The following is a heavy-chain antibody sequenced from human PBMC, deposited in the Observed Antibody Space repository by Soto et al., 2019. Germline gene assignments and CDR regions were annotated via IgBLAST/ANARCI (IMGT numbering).Heavy chain of an antibody. V-gene: IGHV1-18*01. CDR3: VGDLQRFSSWYDYLDS. Sequence: QVQLVQSGDEVEKPGASVKVSCKASGYAFDNYGISWVRQAPGQGPEWMGWISNYNGNTNYAQNFLGRVTLTTDRSTSTAHMELRSLRSDDTAVYYCVGDLQRFSSWYDYLDSWGQGTRVTVSS. D-gene: IGHD6-13*01. CDR2: ISNYNGNT. CDR1: GYAFDNYG. J-gene: IGHJ4*02.